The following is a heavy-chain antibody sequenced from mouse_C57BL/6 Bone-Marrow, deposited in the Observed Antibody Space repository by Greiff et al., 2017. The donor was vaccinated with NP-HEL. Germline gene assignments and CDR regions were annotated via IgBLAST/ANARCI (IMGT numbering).Heavy chain of an antibody. V-gene: IGHV5-17*01. CDR1: GFTFSDYG. Sequence: EVQGVESGGGLVKPGGSLKLSCAASGFTFSDYGMHWVRQAPEKGLEWVAYISSGSSTIYYADTVKGRFTISRDNAKNTLFLQMTSLRSEDTAMYYCARSPLYYGSSYCYYAMDYWVKEPQSPSPQ. CDR3: ARSPLYYGSSYCYYAMDY. D-gene: IGHD1-1*01. J-gene: IGHJ4*01. CDR2: ISSGSSTI.